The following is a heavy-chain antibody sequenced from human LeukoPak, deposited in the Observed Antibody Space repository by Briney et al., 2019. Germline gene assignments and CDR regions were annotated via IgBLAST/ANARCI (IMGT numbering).Heavy chain of an antibody. CDR1: RFTVSINY. Sequence: GGSLRLSCAASRFTVSINYMTWVRQTPGKGLEWVSVIYRGGSTYYADSVKGRFTISRDNSKNTLYLQMNSLRAEDTAVYYCAPYYYDSSGYWHYFDYWGQGTLVTVSS. CDR2: IYRGGST. D-gene: IGHD3-22*01. J-gene: IGHJ4*02. CDR3: APYYYDSSGYWHYFDY. V-gene: IGHV3-66*02.